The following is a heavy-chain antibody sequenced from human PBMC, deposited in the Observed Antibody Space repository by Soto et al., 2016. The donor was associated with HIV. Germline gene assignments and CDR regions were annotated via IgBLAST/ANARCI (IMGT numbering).Heavy chain of an antibody. CDR2: ISAYNGNT. CDR1: GYTFTSYG. J-gene: IGHJ3*02. D-gene: IGHD3-22*01. CDR3: ARDVEYTMIVVVITYGAFDI. Sequence: QVQLVQSGPEVKKSGASVKVSCKASGYTFTSYGISWVRQAPGQGLEWMGWISAYNGNTNYAQKLQGRVTMTTDTSTSTAYMELRSLRSDDTAVYYCARDVEYTMIVVVITYGAFDIWGQGTSGHRLF. V-gene: IGHV1-18*01.